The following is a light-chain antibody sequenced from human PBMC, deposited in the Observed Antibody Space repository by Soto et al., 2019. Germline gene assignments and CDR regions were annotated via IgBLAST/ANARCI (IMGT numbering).Light chain of an antibody. CDR1: SSDVGGYDY. J-gene: IGLJ1*01. Sequence: QSVLTQPGSVSGSPGQSITISCTGTSSDVGGYDYVSWYQLHPGKAPKRMVFEVNNRPSGVSYRFSGSKSGNTASLTISGLQAEDEADYFCSSYSISSAYVFGTGTKVTVL. CDR2: EVN. CDR3: SSYSISSAYV. V-gene: IGLV2-14*01.